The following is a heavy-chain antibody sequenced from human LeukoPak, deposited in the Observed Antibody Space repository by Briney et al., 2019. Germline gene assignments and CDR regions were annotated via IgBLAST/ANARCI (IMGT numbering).Heavy chain of an antibody. CDR1: GGSISSYY. J-gene: IGHJ3*02. CDR2: IYYSGST. CDR3: ATSKHIVVVTAIRDAFDI. D-gene: IGHD2-21*02. Sequence: PSETLSLTCTVSGGSISSYYWSWIRQPPGKGLEWIGYIYYSGSTNYNPSLKSRVTISVDTSKNQFSLKLSSVTAADTAVYYCATSKHIVVVTAIRDAFDIWGQGTMVTVSS. V-gene: IGHV4-59*01.